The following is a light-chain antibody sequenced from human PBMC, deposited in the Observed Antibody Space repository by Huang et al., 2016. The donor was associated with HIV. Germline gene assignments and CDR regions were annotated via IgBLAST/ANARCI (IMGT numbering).Light chain of an antibody. CDR1: QTVSSRY. CDR2: GAS. J-gene: IGKJ4*01. CDR3: QQYGSSPSLT. V-gene: IGKV3-20*01. Sequence: EIVLTQSPGTLSLSPGERATLSFRASQTVSSRYLAWYQQKPGQAPRPLIYGASSRATGVPDRFSGSGAGTDFSLTIDRLEPEDFAVYYCQQYGSSPSLTFGGGTKVEIK.